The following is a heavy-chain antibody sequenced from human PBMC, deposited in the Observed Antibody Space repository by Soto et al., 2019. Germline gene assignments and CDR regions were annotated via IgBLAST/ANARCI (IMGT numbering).Heavy chain of an antibody. D-gene: IGHD4-17*01. CDR2: IIPSGGTA. CDR3: ARDEVPGDYVFDY. J-gene: IGHJ4*02. V-gene: IGHV1-69*05. CDR1: GGTFSIYA. Sequence: ASVKVSCKASGGTFSIYAISWVRQAPGQGLEWMGVIIPSGGTANYAQKFQGRVTMTRDASTSTVYMELSSLRSEDTAVYYCARDEVPGDYVFDYWGQGTLVTVSS.